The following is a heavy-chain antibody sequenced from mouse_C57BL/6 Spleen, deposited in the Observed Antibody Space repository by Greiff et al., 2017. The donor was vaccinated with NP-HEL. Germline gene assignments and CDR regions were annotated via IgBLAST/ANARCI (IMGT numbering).Heavy chain of an antibody. CDR1: GYSFTGYF. V-gene: IGHV1-20*01. D-gene: IGHD2-3*01. CDR2: INPYNGDT. J-gene: IGHJ4*01. Sequence: EVQLQQSGPELVKPGDSVKISCKASGYSFTGYFMNWVMQSHGKSLEWIGRINPYNGDTFYNQKFKGKATLTVDKSSSTAHMELRSLTSEDSAVYYCARLGDGYLYAMDYWGQRTSVTVSS. CDR3: ARLGDGYLYAMDY.